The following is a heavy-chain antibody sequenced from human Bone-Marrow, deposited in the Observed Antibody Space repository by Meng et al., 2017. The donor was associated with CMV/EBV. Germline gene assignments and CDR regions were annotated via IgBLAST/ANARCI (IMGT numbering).Heavy chain of an antibody. CDR1: GFTFDDYA. J-gene: IGHJ4*02. CDR3: AKGYYYDSSGLFDY. Sequence: LKISCAASGFTFDDYAMHWVRQAPGKGLEWVSGISWNSGSIGYADSVKGRFTISRDNAKNSLYLQMNSLRAEDMALYYCAKGYYYDSSGLFDYWGQGTLVTVSS. V-gene: IGHV3-9*03. CDR2: ISWNSGSI. D-gene: IGHD3-22*01.